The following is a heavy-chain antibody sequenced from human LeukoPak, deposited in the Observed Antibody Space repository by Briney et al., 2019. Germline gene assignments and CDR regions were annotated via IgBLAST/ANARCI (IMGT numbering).Heavy chain of an antibody. J-gene: IGHJ4*02. Sequence: ASETLSLTCTVSGGSISSYYWSWIRQPPGKGLEWIGYVYYSGSTNYNPSLKSRVTISVDTSKSQFSLRLSSVTAADTAVYYCARHYDSSGYYFDYWGQGTLVTVSS. CDR2: VYYSGST. V-gene: IGHV4-59*08. D-gene: IGHD3-22*01. CDR1: GGSISSYY. CDR3: ARHYDSSGYYFDY.